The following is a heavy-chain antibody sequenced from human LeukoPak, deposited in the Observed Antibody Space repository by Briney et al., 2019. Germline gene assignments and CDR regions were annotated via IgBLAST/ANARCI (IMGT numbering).Heavy chain of an antibody. CDR1: GGSISSGGYY. CDR3: ARGRLRVNYFDY. D-gene: IGHD2-21*01. Sequence: ASETPSLTCTVSGGSISSGGYYWSWIRQHPGKGLEWIGYIYYSGSTYYNPSLKSRVTISVDTSKNQFSLKLSSVTAADTAVYYCARGRLRVNYFDYWGQGTLVTVSS. V-gene: IGHV4-31*03. J-gene: IGHJ4*02. CDR2: IYYSGST.